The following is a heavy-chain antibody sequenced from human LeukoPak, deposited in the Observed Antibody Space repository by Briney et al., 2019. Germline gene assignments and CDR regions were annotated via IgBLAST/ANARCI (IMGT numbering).Heavy chain of an antibody. V-gene: IGHV4-39*07. J-gene: IGHJ5*02. Sequence: PSETLSLTCTVSGGSIRSSSYYWGWIRQPPGKGLEWIGSIYYSGSTNYNPSLRSRVTISVDTSKNQFSLKLSSVTAADTAVYYCARVATIVGDWFDPGGQGTLVTVSS. D-gene: IGHD5-12*01. CDR1: GGSIRSSSYY. CDR3: ARVATIVGDWFDP. CDR2: IYYSGST.